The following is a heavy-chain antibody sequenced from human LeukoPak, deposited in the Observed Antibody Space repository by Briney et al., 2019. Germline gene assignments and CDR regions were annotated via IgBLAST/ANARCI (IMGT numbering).Heavy chain of an antibody. D-gene: IGHD1-7*01. J-gene: IGHJ3*02. CDR3: ARGPVGGTTYNDGDAFDI. V-gene: IGHV4-4*02. CDR2: IHYSGST. CDR1: GGSISSSNW. Sequence: SETLSLTCAVSGGSISSSNWWSWVRQPPGKGLEWIGNIHYSGSTYYNASLNSRITMSIDTSKNRFSLKLSSVTAADTAVYYCARGPVGGTTYNDGDAFDIWGQGTMVTVSS.